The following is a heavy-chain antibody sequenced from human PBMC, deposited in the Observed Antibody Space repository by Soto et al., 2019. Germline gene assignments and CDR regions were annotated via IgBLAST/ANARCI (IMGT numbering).Heavy chain of an antibody. CDR3: ARGGGVVVAAGLDY. Sequence: QVQLVQSGAEVKKPGASVKVSCKASGYTFTSYDINWVRQATGQGLEWMGWMNPNSGNTGYAQKFQGRVTMTRNTSISTAYMEVGSLRSGDTAVYYWARGGGVVVAAGLDYWGQGTLVTVSS. D-gene: IGHD2-15*01. J-gene: IGHJ4*02. CDR2: MNPNSGNT. V-gene: IGHV1-8*01. CDR1: GYTFTSYD.